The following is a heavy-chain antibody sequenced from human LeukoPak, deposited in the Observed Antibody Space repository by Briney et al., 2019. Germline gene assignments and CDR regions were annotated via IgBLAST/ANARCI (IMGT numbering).Heavy chain of an antibody. CDR1: GYTFTSYY. CDR2: INPSGGST. D-gene: IGHD3-3*01. J-gene: IGHJ5*02. V-gene: IGHV1-46*01. Sequence: ASVKVSCKASGYTFTSYYMDWVRQAPGQGLEWMGIINPSGGSTTYAQKFQGRVTMTRDTSTSTVYMELSSLRSEDTAVYYCARGADFWSGYAYNWFDPWGQGTPVTVSS. CDR3: ARGADFWSGYAYNWFDP.